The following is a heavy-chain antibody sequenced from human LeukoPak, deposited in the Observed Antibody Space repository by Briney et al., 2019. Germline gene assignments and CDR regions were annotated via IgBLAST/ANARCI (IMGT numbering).Heavy chain of an antibody. V-gene: IGHV3-7*03. D-gene: IGHD6-6*01. CDR1: GFTFSSYW. CDR3: ARDGPYSTSATHPP. J-gene: IGHJ5*02. Sequence: PGGSLRLSCAASGFTFSSYWMSWVRQAPGKGLEWVANIKQDGSEKYYVGSVKGRFTISRDNAKNSLYLQMDSLRVEDTAVYYCARDGPYSTSATHPPWGQGTLVTVSS. CDR2: IKQDGSEK.